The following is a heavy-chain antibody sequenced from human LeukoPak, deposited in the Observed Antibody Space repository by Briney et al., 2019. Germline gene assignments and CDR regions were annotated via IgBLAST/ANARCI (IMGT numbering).Heavy chain of an antibody. CDR2: VFPGDSDT. CDR1: GYSFTSYW. D-gene: IGHD3-10*01. CDR3: ARPSGSDYYFDY. V-gene: IGHV5-51*01. Sequence: GESLKISCNASGYSFTSYWIGCVGQMPANRLEWMGIVFPGDSDTRYSPSFQGHDTISTHNSISTAYLQWSSLKASDTAMYYCARPSGSDYYFDYWGQGTLVTVSS. J-gene: IGHJ4*02.